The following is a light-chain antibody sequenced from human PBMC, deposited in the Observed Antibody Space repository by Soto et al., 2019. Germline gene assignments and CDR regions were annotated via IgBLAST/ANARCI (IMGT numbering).Light chain of an antibody. CDR1: SSNIGNNY. CDR2: EHN. Sequence: QSVLTQPPSVSAAPGQKVTISCSGSSSNIGNNYVSWYQQLPGTAPTLLIYEHNKRPSVIPDRFSASKSGTSPTLGITGLQTGDEADYYCGTWDSSLSALVFGGGTKVTVL. CDR3: GTWDSSLSALV. V-gene: IGLV1-51*02. J-gene: IGLJ2*01.